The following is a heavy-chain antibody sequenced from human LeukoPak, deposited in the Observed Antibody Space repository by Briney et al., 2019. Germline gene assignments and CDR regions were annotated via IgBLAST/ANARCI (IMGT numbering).Heavy chain of an antibody. CDR2: INPNSGGT. D-gene: IGHD3-10*01. Sequence: ASVKVSCEASGYTFTGYYMHWVRQAPGQGLEWMGWINPNSGGTIYAQKFQGRVTMTRDTSISTVYMKLSRLRSDDTAVYYCARAPPITRGPFDPWGQGTLVTVSS. J-gene: IGHJ5*02. V-gene: IGHV1-2*02. CDR3: ARAPPITRGPFDP. CDR1: GYTFTGYY.